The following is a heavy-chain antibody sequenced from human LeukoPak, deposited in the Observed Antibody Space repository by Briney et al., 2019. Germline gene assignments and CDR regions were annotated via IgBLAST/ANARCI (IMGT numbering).Heavy chain of an antibody. D-gene: IGHD3-22*01. CDR3: ARGYYDSSGPFDY. CDR2: IYYSGST. CDR1: GDSVSSASYY. V-gene: IGHV4-61*01. Sequence: SETLSLTCTVSGDSVSSASYYWSWIRQPPGKGLEWIGYIYYSGSTYYTPSLKSRVTISVDTSKNQFSLKLSSVTAADTAVYYCARGYYDSSGPFDYWGQGTLVTVSS. J-gene: IGHJ4*02.